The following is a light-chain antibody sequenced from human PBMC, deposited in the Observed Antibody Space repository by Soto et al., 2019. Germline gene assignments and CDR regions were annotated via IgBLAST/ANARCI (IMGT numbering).Light chain of an antibody. CDR3: HHYGSSPYT. CDR1: QDISSW. CDR2: AAS. V-gene: IGKV1-12*01. Sequence: DIQMTQSPSSVSASVGDRVTITCRASQDISSWLAWYQQKPAKAPKLLIYAASSLQSGVPSRFSGSGSGTDFTLTINRLEPEDFAVHYCHHYGSSPYTFGLGTKLEIK. J-gene: IGKJ2*01.